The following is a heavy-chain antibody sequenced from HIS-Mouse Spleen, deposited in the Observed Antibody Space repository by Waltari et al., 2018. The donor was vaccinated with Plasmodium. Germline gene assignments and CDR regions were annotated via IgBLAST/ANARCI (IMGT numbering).Heavy chain of an antibody. CDR3: ASLPRVEEVTTPFYYYYYGMDV. CDR1: GGSISNSSYF. D-gene: IGHD4-4*01. CDR2: IYYSGST. V-gene: IGHV4-39*01. J-gene: IGHJ6*02. Sequence: QLQLQASAPGLVKPSETLSLPCTVSGGSISNSSYFWGWFRPPPWKGLEWIGSIYYSGSTYYNPSLKSRVTISVDTSKNQFSLKLSSVTAADTAVYYCASLPRVEEVTTPFYYYYYGMDVWGQGTTVTVSS.